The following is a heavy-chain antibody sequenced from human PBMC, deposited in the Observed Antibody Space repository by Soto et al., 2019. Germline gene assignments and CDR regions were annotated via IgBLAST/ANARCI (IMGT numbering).Heavy chain of an antibody. J-gene: IGHJ4*02. Sequence: ASVKVSCKASGYTFTSYAMHWARQAPGQRLEWMGWINAGNGNTKYSQKFQGRVTITRDTSASTAYMELSSLRSEDTAVYSCARGRGGYLYYFCYWGQGTLVTVAS. CDR3: ARGRGGYLYYFCY. CDR1: GYTFTSYA. D-gene: IGHD5-12*01. CDR2: INAGNGNT. V-gene: IGHV1-3*01.